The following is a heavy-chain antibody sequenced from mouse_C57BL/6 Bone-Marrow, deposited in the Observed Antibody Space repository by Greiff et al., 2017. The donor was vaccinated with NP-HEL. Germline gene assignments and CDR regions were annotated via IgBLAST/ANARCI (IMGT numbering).Heavy chain of an antibody. V-gene: IGHV1-26*01. CDR1: GYTFTDYY. D-gene: IGHD1-1*01. CDR3: ARGTTVVPWCFDV. J-gene: IGHJ1*03. CDR2: INPNNGGT. Sequence: VQLQQSGPELVKPGASVKISCKASGYTFTDYYMNWVKQSHGKSLEWIGDINPNNGGTSYNQKFKGKATLTVDKSSSTAYMELRSLTSEDSAVYYCARGTTVVPWCFDVWGTGTTVTVSS.